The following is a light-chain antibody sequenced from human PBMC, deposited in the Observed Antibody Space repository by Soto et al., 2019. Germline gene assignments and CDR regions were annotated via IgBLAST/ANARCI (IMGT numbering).Light chain of an antibody. V-gene: IGKV3-11*01. CDR1: QSVEWY. CDR3: QQRSNWPPIT. Sequence: EIVLTQSPATLYLSPGDRATLSCRASQSVEWYLAWYQQKPGQAPRLLIYDALKRATGTPDRFSGSGSGTDFTLTISRLEPEDFAVYYCQQRSNWPPITFGPGTKVDLK. CDR2: DAL. J-gene: IGKJ3*01.